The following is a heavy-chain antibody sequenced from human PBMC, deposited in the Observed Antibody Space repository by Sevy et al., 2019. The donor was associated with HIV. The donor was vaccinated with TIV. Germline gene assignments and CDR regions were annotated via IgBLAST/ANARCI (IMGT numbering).Heavy chain of an antibody. J-gene: IGHJ1*01. V-gene: IGHV3-30-3*01. Sequence: GGSLRLSCAASGFTFSYFSMHWVRQAPGKGLEWVAIISYDANNDHYENSVKGGITISRDNSKNALYLQMNNLRADDTAVYVCALECLTRNVGEYFHNWGQGTLVTVSS. CDR1: GFTFSYFS. D-gene: IGHD1-1*01. CDR3: ALECLTRNVGEYFHN. CDR2: ISYDANND.